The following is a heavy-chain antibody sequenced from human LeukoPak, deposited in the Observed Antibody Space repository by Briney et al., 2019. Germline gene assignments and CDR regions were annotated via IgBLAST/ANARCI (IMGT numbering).Heavy chain of an antibody. J-gene: IGHJ4*02. V-gene: IGHV3-30-3*02. CDR2: ISYDEFNK. Sequence: GGSLRLSCAASGFTFRSYAMHWVRQAPGKGLEWVAVISYDEFNKYYADSVKGRFTISRDNSKNTLYLQMNSLRGEDTAVYYCARRYCSSTSCPEDYWGQGTLVTVSS. CDR1: GFTFRSYA. CDR3: ARRYCSSTSCPEDY. D-gene: IGHD2-2*01.